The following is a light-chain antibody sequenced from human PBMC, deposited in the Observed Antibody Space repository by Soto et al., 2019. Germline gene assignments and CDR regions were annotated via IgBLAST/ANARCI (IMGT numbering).Light chain of an antibody. CDR3: CSFTSITTYV. V-gene: IGLV2-14*01. CDR2: EVS. CDR1: SSDVGAYNY. J-gene: IGLJ1*01. Sequence: QSVLTQPASVSGSLGQSITISCTGTSSDVGAYNYVSWYQQQPGKAPKLMISEVSNRPSGVSNRFSGSKSGNTASLIISELQDEDEADYYCCSFTSITTYVFGTGTKVTVL.